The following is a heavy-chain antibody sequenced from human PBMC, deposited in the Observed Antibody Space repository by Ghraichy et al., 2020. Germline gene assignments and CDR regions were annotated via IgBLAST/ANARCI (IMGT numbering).Heavy chain of an antibody. J-gene: IGHJ4*01. V-gene: IGHV3-64D*09. D-gene: IGHD3-9*01. CDR3: VRGSVVLTGPFYY. CDR2: ITSKGGRT. Sequence: GGSLRLSCSGSGFTFSKFGMHWVRQAPGKGLECVSTITSKGGRTHYADAVKGRFTISRDSSKNTVYLQMSSVTTDDTAVDYCVRGSVVLTGPFYYWGHGHQVPVS. CDR1: GFTFSKFG.